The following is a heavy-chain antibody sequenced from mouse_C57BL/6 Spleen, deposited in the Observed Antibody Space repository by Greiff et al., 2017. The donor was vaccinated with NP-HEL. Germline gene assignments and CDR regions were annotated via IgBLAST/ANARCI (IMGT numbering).Heavy chain of an antibody. Sequence: QVQLQQPGAELVKPGASVKLSCKASGYTFTSYWMHWVKQRPGRGLEWIGRIDPNSGGTKYNEKFKSKATLTVDKPSSTAYMQLSSLTSEDSAVYYCARRGIYYDYDEGGMDYWGQGTSVTVSS. V-gene: IGHV1-72*01. CDR2: IDPNSGGT. D-gene: IGHD2-4*01. J-gene: IGHJ4*01. CDR3: ARRGIYYDYDEGGMDY. CDR1: GYTFTSYW.